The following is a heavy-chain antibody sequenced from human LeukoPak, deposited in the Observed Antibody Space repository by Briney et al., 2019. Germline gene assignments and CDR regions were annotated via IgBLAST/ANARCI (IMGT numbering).Heavy chain of an antibody. CDR3: TRAPPGMTMMTDY. J-gene: IGHJ4*02. Sequence: GASVKVSCKASGYTFTNYHIAWVRQAPGQGPEWMGWVSTNDGHTVYAQRLQGRVTMTTDTSTSVAYMELRSLTSDDTAVYYCTRAPPGMTMMTDYWGQGTLVAVSS. CDR2: VSTNDGHT. CDR1: GYTFTNYH. V-gene: IGHV1-18*01. D-gene: IGHD3-22*01.